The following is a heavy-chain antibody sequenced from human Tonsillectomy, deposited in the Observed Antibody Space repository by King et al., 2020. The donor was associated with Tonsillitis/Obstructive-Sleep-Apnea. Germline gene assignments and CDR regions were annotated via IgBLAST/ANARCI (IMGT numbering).Heavy chain of an antibody. CDR3: ARADYYYGMDV. CDR1: GYSFTSYW. J-gene: IGHJ6*02. Sequence: VQLVESGAEVKKPGESLRISCQGSGYSFTSYWITWVRQMPGKGLEWMGRIDPRDSYTDYSPSFQGHVTISADKSISTAYLQWSSLKASDTAMYYCARADYYYGMDVWGQGTTVTVSS. CDR2: IDPRDSYT. V-gene: IGHV5-10-1*03.